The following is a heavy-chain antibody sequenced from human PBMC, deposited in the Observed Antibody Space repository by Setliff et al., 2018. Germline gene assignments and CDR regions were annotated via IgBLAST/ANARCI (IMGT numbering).Heavy chain of an antibody. CDR3: ARGPYNIYDRSGYGFTNWFDP. Sequence: SETLSLTCTVSGGSISTSSYYWGWIRQPPGKGLEWIGSIYYSGSTYYNPSLKSRVTISVDTSKKQSSLKLSSVTAADTAVYYCARGPYNIYDRSGYGFTNWFDPWGQGILVTVSS. V-gene: IGHV4-39*07. CDR1: GGSISTSSYY. D-gene: IGHD3-22*01. J-gene: IGHJ5*02. CDR2: IYYSGST.